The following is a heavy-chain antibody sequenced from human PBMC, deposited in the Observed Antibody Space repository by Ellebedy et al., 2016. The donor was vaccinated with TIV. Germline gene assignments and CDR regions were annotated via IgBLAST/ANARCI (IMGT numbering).Heavy chain of an antibody. CDR2: INSDGSTT. D-gene: IGHD6-25*01. V-gene: IGHV3-74*01. Sequence: GESLKISCAASGFTFSSYWMHWVRQAPGKGLVWVSRINSDGSTTAYADSVKGRFTISRDNTKNTLYLQMNSLRAEDTAVYYCARVPAAEFDYWGQGTLVSVSS. CDR3: ARVPAAEFDY. CDR1: GFTFSSYW. J-gene: IGHJ4*02.